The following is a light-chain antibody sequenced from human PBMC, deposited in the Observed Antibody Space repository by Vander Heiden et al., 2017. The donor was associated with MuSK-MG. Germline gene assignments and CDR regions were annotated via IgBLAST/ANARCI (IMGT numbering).Light chain of an antibody. CDR3: QHRDNGPLT. J-gene: IGKJ5*01. CDR1: QSVSSY. CDR2: DAS. V-gene: IGKV3-11*02. Sequence: EIVFTQAPETLSLSPGERATLSCRASQSVSSYLAWYQQKPGQAPRLLIYDASNRATPSPARYSRRGPGRDFTLTMSSLEPEHLPLEYCQHRDNGPLTFG.